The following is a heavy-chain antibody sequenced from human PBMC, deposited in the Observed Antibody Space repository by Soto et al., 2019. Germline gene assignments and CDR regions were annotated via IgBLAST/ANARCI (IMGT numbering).Heavy chain of an antibody. Sequence: SETLSLTCAVSGGSISSGGYSWSWIRQPPGKGLEWIGYIYHSGSTYYNPSLKSRVTISVDRSKNQFSLKLSSVTAADTAVYYCARGIYDSSGYITTPGYFDYWGQGTLVTVSS. CDR1: GGSISSGGYS. D-gene: IGHD3-22*01. J-gene: IGHJ4*02. V-gene: IGHV4-30-2*01. CDR2: IYHSGST. CDR3: ARGIYDSSGYITTPGYFDY.